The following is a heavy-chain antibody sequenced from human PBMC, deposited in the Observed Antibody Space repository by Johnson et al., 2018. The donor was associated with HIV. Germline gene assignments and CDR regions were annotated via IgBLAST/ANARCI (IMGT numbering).Heavy chain of an antibody. CDR2: ISYDGNNR. CDR1: GFTFSSYA. Sequence: QVQLVESGGGVVQPGRSLRLSCAASGFTFSSYAIHWVRQAPGKGLEWVAAISYDGNNRYYVDSVKGRFTISRDNSNNTLYLQMNSLRAEDTAVYYCAKERSWAFDIWGQGTMVTVS. CDR3: AKERSWAFDI. V-gene: IGHV3-30*04. D-gene: IGHD7-27*01. J-gene: IGHJ3*02.